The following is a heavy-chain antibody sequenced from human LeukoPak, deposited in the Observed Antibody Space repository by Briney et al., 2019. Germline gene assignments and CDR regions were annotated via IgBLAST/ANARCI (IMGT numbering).Heavy chain of an antibody. CDR2: IKQDGSDK. J-gene: IGHJ3*02. V-gene: IGHV3-7*01. CDR3: ASGPRWVGAAWAHSFTI. Sequence: PGGSLRLSCLDPGFTFSSYWMSWVRQAPGKGLEWVANIKQDGSDKYYVDSVKGRFTISRDNAKNSLYLQMNSLRAEDTAVYFCASGPRWVGAAWAHSFTIWGQGTTVTVSS. D-gene: IGHD2-15*01. CDR1: GFTFSSYW.